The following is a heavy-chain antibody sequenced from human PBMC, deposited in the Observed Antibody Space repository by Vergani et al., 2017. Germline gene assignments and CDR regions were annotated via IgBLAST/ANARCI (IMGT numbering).Heavy chain of an antibody. D-gene: IGHD5-18*01. V-gene: IGHV3-23*01. J-gene: IGHJ4*02. CDR1: GFTFSSYA. CDR2: ISGSGGST. CDR3: AKDTAMVSDPFDY. Sequence: EVQLLESGGGLVQPGGSLRLSCAASGFTFSSYAMSWVRQAPGKGLEWVSAISGSGGSTYYADSVKGRFTISRDNSKNTLYLQLNSLRAEDTAVYYCAKDTAMVSDPFDYWGQGTLVTVSS.